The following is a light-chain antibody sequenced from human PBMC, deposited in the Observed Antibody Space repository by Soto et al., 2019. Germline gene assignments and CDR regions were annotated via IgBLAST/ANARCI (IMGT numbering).Light chain of an antibody. CDR3: CSYAGSYL. CDR1: SSDVGGYNY. J-gene: IGLJ2*01. CDR2: DVS. V-gene: IGLV2-11*01. Sequence: QSALTQPRSVSGSPGQSVTISCTGTSSDVGGYNYVSWYQQHPGKAPKLMIYDVSKRPSGVPDRFSGSKSGNTASLTISGLQAEDEADYYCCSYAGSYLFDGGTKVTVL.